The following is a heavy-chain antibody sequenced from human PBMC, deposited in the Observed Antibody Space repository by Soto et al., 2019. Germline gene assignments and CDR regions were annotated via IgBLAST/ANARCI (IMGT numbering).Heavy chain of an antibody. Sequence: SVKVSCKASGGTFSSYTISWVRQAPGQGLEWMGRIIPILGIANYAQKFQGRVTITADKSTSTAYMELSSLRSEDTAVYYCARVLGYCSGGSCGGQDWGQGTLVTVSS. CDR2: IIPILGIA. CDR1: GGTFSSYT. J-gene: IGHJ4*02. CDR3: ARVLGYCSGGSCGGQD. V-gene: IGHV1-69*02. D-gene: IGHD2-15*01.